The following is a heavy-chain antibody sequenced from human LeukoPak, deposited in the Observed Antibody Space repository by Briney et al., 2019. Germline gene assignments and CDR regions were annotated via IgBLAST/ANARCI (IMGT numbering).Heavy chain of an antibody. CDR1: GFTVSSNY. Sequence: GGSLRLSCAASGFTVSSNYMNWVRQAPGKGLEWVSVIYTGGNTYSADSVKGGFTISRDNSKNTVYLQMNSLRADNAAVYYCARCRDGYNFDYWGRGTLVTVSS. CDR3: ARCRDGYNFDY. V-gene: IGHV3-53*01. D-gene: IGHD5-24*01. CDR2: IYTGGNT. J-gene: IGHJ4*02.